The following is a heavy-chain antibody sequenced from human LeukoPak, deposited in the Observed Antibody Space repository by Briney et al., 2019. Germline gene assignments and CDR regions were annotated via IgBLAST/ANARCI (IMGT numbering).Heavy chain of an antibody. D-gene: IGHD2-8*01. Sequence: SETLSLTCAVSGGSISSSNWWSWVRQPPGKGLEWIGEIYHSGSTNYNPSLKSRVAISVDKSKNQFSLKLSSVTAADTAVYYCARADAVLGAFDIWGQGTMVIVSS. CDR2: IYHSGST. CDR3: ARADAVLGAFDI. V-gene: IGHV4-4*02. CDR1: GGSISSSNW. J-gene: IGHJ3*02.